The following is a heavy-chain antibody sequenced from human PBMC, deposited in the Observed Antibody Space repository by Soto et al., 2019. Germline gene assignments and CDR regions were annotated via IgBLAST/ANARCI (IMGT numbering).Heavy chain of an antibody. CDR2: VYDNGRP. Sequence: SETLSLTCTFSGGSISVYYWSWIRQSPRQGLEWIGYVYDNGRPYYSPSLKSRVTISADTSKNQISLKLTSATAAYTAVYFCARGVGSSPPRYWGRGTLVTVSS. CDR3: ARGVGSSPPRY. J-gene: IGHJ4*02. D-gene: IGHD3-9*01. CDR1: GGSISVYY. V-gene: IGHV4-59*01.